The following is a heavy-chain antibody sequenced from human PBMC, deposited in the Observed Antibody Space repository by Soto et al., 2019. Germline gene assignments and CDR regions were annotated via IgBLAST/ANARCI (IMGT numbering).Heavy chain of an antibody. V-gene: IGHV1-3*01. CDR1: GYTFTGYY. CDR3: ARAACSSTSCYNYYAYGMDV. Sequence: ASVKVSCKASGYTFTGYYMHWVRQAPGQGLEWMGWIHAGNGNTEHSQKFQGRVTITRDTSASTAYLELGSLRSEDTAVYYCARAACSSTSCYNYYAYGMDVWGQGTAVTVSS. D-gene: IGHD2-2*01. CDR2: IHAGNGNT. J-gene: IGHJ6*02.